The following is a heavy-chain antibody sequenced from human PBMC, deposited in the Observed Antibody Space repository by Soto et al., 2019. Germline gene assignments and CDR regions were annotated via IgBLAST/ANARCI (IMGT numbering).Heavy chain of an antibody. D-gene: IGHD3-22*01. J-gene: IGHJ4*02. CDR3: ASIEPLSRYYDSLFDY. CDR1: GYTFTGYY. V-gene: IGHV1-2*02. Sequence: ASVKVSCKASGYTFTGYYMHWVRQAPGQGLEWMGWINPNSGGTNYAQKFQGRVTMTRDTSISTAYMELSRLRSDDTAVYYCASIEPLSRYYDSLFDYWGQGTLVTVSS. CDR2: INPNSGGT.